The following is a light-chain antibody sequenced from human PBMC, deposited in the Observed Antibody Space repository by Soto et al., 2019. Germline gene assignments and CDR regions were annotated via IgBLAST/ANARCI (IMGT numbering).Light chain of an antibody. Sequence: QSVLTQPPSASGTPGQRVTISCSGSSSNIGSNTVNWYQQLPGTAPKLLIYSNNQRPSGVPDRFSGSKSGTSASLAISGLQSEYGTDYYCAAWDDSLNGLYVFGTGTKVNVL. CDR2: SNN. V-gene: IGLV1-44*01. CDR1: SSNIGSNT. CDR3: AAWDDSLNGLYV. J-gene: IGLJ1*01.